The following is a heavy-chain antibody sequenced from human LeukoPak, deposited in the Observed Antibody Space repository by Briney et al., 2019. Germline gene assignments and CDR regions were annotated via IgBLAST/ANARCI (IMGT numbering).Heavy chain of an antibody. V-gene: IGHV4-39*07. CDR1: GGSISSSSYY. CDR3: ARGEDTAMLSRGDGPPDI. D-gene: IGHD5-18*01. Sequence: PSETLSLTCTVSGGSISSSSYYWGWLRQPPGKGLEWIGSIYYSGSTYYNPSLKSRVTISVDTSKNQFSLKLSSVTAADTAVYYCARGEDTAMLSRGDGPPDIWGQGTMVTVSS. CDR2: IYYSGST. J-gene: IGHJ3*02.